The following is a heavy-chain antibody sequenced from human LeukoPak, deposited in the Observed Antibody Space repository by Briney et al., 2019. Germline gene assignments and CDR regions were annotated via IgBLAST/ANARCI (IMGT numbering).Heavy chain of an antibody. D-gene: IGHD3-10*01. CDR1: NVSISSGSHY. CDR2: IYAGGRS. J-gene: IGHJ4*02. CDR3: ARVSLVRGAPDYYFDY. Sequence: SETLSLTCTVSNVSISSGSHYWNWIRQPAGKGLEWIGRIYAGGRSNYNPSLRSRVTISVDTSKNQFSLKLSSVTAADTAVYYCARVSLVRGAPDYYFDYWGQGTLVTVSS. V-gene: IGHV4-61*02.